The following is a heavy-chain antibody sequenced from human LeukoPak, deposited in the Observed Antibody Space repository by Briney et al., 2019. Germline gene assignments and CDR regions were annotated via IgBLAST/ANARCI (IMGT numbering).Heavy chain of an antibody. CDR3: AKRISKDGYGGAGFDY. CDR1: GFTFDDYG. Sequence: PGGSLRLSCAASGFTFDDYGMHWVRQAPGKGLEWVSGISWTGDSVDYADSVRGRFTISRDNAKSSLYLQMDSPRAEDTALYYCAKRISKDGYGGAGFDYWGQGTLVTVSS. CDR2: ISWTGDSV. D-gene: IGHD5-24*01. V-gene: IGHV3-9*01. J-gene: IGHJ4*02.